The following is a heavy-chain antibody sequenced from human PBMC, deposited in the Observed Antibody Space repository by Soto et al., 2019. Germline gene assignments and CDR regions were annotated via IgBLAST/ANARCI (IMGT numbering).Heavy chain of an antibody. J-gene: IGHJ4*02. D-gene: IGHD6-19*01. CDR3: AKTPLSGPPGDFDY. Sequence: PGGSLRLSCAASGFTFSRYGMHWVRQAPGKGLEGVAVISYDGSNKYYADSVKGRFTISRDNSKNTLYLQMNSLRAEDTAVYYCAKTPLSGPPGDFDYWGQGTLVTVSS. CDR2: ISYDGSNK. CDR1: GFTFSRYG. V-gene: IGHV3-30*18.